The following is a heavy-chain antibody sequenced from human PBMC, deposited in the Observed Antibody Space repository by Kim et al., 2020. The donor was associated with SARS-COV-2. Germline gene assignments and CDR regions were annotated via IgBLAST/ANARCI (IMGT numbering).Heavy chain of an antibody. CDR1: GFTFDDYA. D-gene: IGHD6-19*01. CDR3: TKLRSSGWSPNDAFDI. V-gene: IGHV3-9*01. Sequence: GGSLRLSCTASGFTFDDYAMHWVRQAPGKGLEWVSDISWNSGRVAYADSVKGRFTISRDNAKNSLYLQMNSLRAEATALYYCTKLRSSGWSPNDAFDIWG. CDR2: ISWNSGRV. J-gene: IGHJ3*02.